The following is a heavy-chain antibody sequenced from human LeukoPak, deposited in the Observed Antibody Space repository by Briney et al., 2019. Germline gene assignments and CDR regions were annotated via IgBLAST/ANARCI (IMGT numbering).Heavy chain of an antibody. CDR2: IYYSGST. Sequence: PSETLSLTCTVSGGSISSSSYYWGWILQPPGKGLEWIGIIYYSGSTYYNPSLKSRLTISVDTSKNQFSLKLSSVTATDTAVYYCARRGYCSSTSCYEYWFDPWGQGTLVTVSS. V-gene: IGHV4-39*01. CDR1: GGSISSSSYY. D-gene: IGHD2-2*01. CDR3: ARRGYCSSTSCYEYWFDP. J-gene: IGHJ5*02.